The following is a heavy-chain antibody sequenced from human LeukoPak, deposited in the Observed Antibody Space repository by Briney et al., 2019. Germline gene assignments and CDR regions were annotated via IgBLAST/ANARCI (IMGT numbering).Heavy chain of an antibody. J-gene: IGHJ4*02. CDR2: IYYSGST. V-gene: IGHV4-31*03. D-gene: IGHD3-3*01. CDR3: ARAGGFFSPFGY. Sequence: SETLSLTCTVSGGSISSGGYYWSWIRQHPGKGLEWIGYIYYSGSTYYNPSLKSRVTISVDTSKNQFSLKLSSVTAADTAVYYCARAGGFFSPFGYWGQGTLVTVTS. CDR1: GGSISSGGYY.